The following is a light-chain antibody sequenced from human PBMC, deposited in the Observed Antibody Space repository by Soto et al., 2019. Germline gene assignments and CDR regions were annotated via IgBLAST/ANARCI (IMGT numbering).Light chain of an antibody. Sequence: IVLKQSPATLSASPGERVTLSCKASENVGTNLAWYHQRPGQPPRLLIYGSSTRTTGISSTFSGSGSRTEFTLTISSLQSEDSAVYYCQQYNNWGLSFDGGNRVEIK. CDR3: QQYNNWGLS. V-gene: IGKV3D-15*01. CDR2: GSS. J-gene: IGKJ4*01. CDR1: ENVGTN.